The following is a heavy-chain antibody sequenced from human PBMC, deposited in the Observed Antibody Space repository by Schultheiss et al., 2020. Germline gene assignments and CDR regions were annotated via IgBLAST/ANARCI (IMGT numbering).Heavy chain of an antibody. D-gene: IGHD2-15*01. CDR2: IYYSGST. V-gene: IGHV4-31*11. CDR1: GYSISSGYY. J-gene: IGHJ6*02. Sequence: SETLSLTCDVSGYSISSGYYWSWIRQHPGKGLEWIGYIYYSGSTYYNPSLKSRVTISVDTSKNQFSLKLSSVTAADTAVYYCARASPYCSGGSCYSWITTGGMDVWGQGTTVNV. CDR3: ARASPYCSGGSCYSWITTGGMDV.